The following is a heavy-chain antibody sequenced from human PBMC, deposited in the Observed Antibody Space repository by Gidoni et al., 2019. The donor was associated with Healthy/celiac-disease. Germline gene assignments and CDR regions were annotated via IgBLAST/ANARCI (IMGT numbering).Heavy chain of an antibody. CDR3: ATARGPFYGMDV. Sequence: EGQLVESGGGWVQPGGALRLACAASGFTFRSYSMNWVRQAPGKGLGLVSYLSRSSSTIYSAASVKGRFTISRDNAKNSLYLQMNSLRAEDTAVYYCATARGPFYGMDVWGQGTTVTVSS. J-gene: IGHJ6*02. V-gene: IGHV3-48*04. D-gene: IGHD3-10*01. CDR2: LSRSSSTI. CDR1: GFTFRSYS.